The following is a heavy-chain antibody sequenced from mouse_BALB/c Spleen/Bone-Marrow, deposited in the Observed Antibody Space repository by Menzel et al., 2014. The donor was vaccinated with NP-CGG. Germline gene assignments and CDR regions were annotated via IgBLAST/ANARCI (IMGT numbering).Heavy chain of an antibody. V-gene: IGHV1S81*02. CDR3: ARAGGYGGFAY. Sequence: QVQLQQSGAELVKPGASVKLSCKAPGYTFTSYWMHWVKQRPGQGLEWIGEINPSNGRADYNEKFRSKATLTVDRSSSTAYMQLSSLTSEDSAVYYCARAGGYGGFAYWGQGTPVTVSA. CDR2: INPSNGRA. CDR1: GYTFTSYW. D-gene: IGHD2-2*01. J-gene: IGHJ3*01.